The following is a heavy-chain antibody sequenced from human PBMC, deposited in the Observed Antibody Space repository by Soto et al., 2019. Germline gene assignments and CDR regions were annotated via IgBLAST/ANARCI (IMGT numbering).Heavy chain of an antibody. D-gene: IGHD6-19*01. V-gene: IGHV4-4*02. CDR3: ANNGWYCVEH. Sequence: QVQLQESGPGLVKPSETLSLTCAVSGGSISDNKWWSWVRQSPGKDLEWIGEIHHSRGTNYNPSLKSRVTISVDQCANQFSLNLNSVTAADTAVYYCANNGWYCVEHWGQGMLVTVSS. CDR2: IHHSRGT. J-gene: IGHJ4*02. CDR1: GGSISDNKW.